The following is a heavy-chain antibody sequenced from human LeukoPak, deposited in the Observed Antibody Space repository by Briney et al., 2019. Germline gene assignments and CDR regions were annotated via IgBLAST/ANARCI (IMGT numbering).Heavy chain of an antibody. CDR1: GDSIISSNFY. D-gene: IGHD3-22*01. CDR3: ARHSYYYDSSGYYYGGYYFDY. J-gene: IGHJ4*02. CDR2: IYYSGST. V-gene: IGHV4-39*01. Sequence: PSETLSLTCTVSGDSIISSNFYWGWVRQPPGKGLEWIGSIYYSGSTYYNPSLKSRVTISVDMSKNQFSLKLSTVTATDTAVYYCARHSYYYDSSGYYYGGYYFDYWAREPWSPSPQ.